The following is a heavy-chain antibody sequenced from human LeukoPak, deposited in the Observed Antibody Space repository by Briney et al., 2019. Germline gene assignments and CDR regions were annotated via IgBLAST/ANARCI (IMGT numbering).Heavy chain of an antibody. D-gene: IGHD3-3*01. Sequence: TSETLSLTCTVSGASVSATNYYWSWLRQHPGKGPERIAYIYYDAGAYYNPSLESRVTISLDSSANQFSLGLSSVTAADMAVYYCARDRPIYDFWSGYSAQYGMDVWGQGTTVTVSS. CDR1: GASVSATNYY. V-gene: IGHV4-31*03. CDR2: IYYDAGA. J-gene: IGHJ6*02. CDR3: ARDRPIYDFWSGYSAQYGMDV.